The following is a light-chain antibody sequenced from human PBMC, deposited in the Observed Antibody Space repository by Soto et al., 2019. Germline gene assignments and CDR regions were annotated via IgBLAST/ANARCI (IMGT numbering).Light chain of an antibody. Sequence: IQLTQSPSSLSVSVGDRVTITCRASQGLSSYLAWYQQKPGKAPKLLIYAASTLQSGVPSRFSGSGSETDFTLTISSLQAEDFATYYCRQVNSYPLTFGGGTKLDIK. V-gene: IGKV1-9*01. CDR3: RQVNSYPLT. J-gene: IGKJ4*01. CDR2: AAS. CDR1: QGLSSY.